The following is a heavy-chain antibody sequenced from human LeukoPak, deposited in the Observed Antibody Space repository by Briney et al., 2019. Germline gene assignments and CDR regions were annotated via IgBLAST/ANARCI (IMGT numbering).Heavy chain of an antibody. CDR3: ARDPRYSYANAH. V-gene: IGHV1-69*05. CDR1: GGTFSSYA. J-gene: IGHJ4*02. CDR2: IIPIFGTA. Sequence: SVKVSCKASGGTFSSYAIGWVRQAPGQGLEWMGRIIPIFGTASYAQKFQGRVTITTDESTSTAYMELSSLRSEDTAVYYCARDPRYSYANAHWGQGTLVTVSS. D-gene: IGHD5-18*01.